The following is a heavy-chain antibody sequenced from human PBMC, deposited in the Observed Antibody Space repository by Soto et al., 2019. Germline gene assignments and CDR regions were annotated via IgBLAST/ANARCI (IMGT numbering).Heavy chain of an antibody. CDR1: GFTFTSYG. Sequence: EVQLVESGGGLVQPGGSLRLSCAASGFTFTSYGMNWVRQAPGKGLEWVSYIRGTTHYADSVKGRFTISRDNARSSLYLQMNSLRADDTAVYYCARDDSFAFDIWGQGTMVTVSS. CDR2: IRGTT. CDR3: ARDDSFAFDI. D-gene: IGHD2-21*01. J-gene: IGHJ3*02. V-gene: IGHV3-48*01.